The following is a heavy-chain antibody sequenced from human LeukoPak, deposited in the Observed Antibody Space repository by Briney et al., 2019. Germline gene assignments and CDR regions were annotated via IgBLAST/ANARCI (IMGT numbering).Heavy chain of an antibody. V-gene: IGHV3-23*01. CDR2: ITGSGGST. Sequence: GGSLRLSCAASGFTFSSYAMSWVRQAPGEGLEWVSAITGSGGSTYYADSVKGRFTISRDNSKNTLYLQMNSLRAEDTAVYYCAKDSGEGEIWFGELDYWGQGTLVTVSS. D-gene: IGHD3-10*01. CDR3: AKDSGEGEIWFGELDY. CDR1: GFTFSSYA. J-gene: IGHJ4*02.